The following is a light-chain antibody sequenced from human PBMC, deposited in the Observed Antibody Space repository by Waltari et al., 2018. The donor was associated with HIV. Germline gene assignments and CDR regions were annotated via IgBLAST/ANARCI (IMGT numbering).Light chain of an antibody. CDR2: GKN. CDR3: NSRDSSGHWV. J-gene: IGLJ3*02. CDR1: ILRTYY. V-gene: IGLV3-19*01. Sequence: SSELTQDPAVSVALGQPVRITCQGDILRTYYASWYQQKPGQAPILVIYGKNNRPSGIPDRFSGSSSGNTASLTITGAQAEDEADYYCNSRDSSGHWVFGGGTKLTVL.